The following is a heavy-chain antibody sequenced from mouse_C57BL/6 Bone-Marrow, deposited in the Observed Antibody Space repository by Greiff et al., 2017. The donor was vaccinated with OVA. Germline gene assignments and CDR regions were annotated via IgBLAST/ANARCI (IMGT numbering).Heavy chain of an antibody. D-gene: IGHD2-3*01. CDR2: ISYDGSN. Sequence: EVQLVESGPGLVKPSQSLSLTCSVTGYSITSGYYWNWIRQFPGNKLEWMGYISYDGSNNYNPSLKNRISITRDTSKNQFFLKLNSVTTEDTATYYCATGLLAWFAYWGQGTLVTVSA. J-gene: IGHJ3*01. CDR3: ATGLLAWFAY. CDR1: GYSITSGYY. V-gene: IGHV3-6*01.